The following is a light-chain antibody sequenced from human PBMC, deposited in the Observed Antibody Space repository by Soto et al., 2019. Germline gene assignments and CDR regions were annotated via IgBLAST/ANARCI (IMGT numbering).Light chain of an antibody. CDR2: GAS. CDR1: QSVSSAY. J-gene: IGKJ1*01. CDR3: QQYGSSPQT. Sequence: EIVLTQSPGTLSLSPGERATFSCRASQSVSSAYLAWYQQKPGQAPRLLIYGASSRATGIPDRFSGSGPGTDFTLTISRLEPEDFAVYYCQQYGSSPQTFGQGTKVDIK. V-gene: IGKV3-20*01.